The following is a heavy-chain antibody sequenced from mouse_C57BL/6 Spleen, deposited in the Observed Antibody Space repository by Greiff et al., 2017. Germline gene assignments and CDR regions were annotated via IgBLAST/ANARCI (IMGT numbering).Heavy chain of an antibody. Sequence: EVKLMESGGGLVQPKGSLKLSCAASGFSFNTYAMNWVRQAPGKGLEWVARIRSKSNNYATYYADSVKDRFTISRDDSESMLYLQMNNLKTEDTAMYYCVRGELGMDYWGQGTSVTVSS. CDR2: IRSKSNNYAT. V-gene: IGHV10-1*01. CDR1: GFSFNTYA. CDR3: VRGELGMDY. J-gene: IGHJ4*01. D-gene: IGHD4-1*01.